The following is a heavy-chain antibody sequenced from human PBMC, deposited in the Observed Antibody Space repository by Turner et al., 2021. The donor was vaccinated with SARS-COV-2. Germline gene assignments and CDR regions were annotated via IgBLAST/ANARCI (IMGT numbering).Heavy chain of an antibody. D-gene: IGHD3-9*01. J-gene: IGHJ4*02. V-gene: IGHV3-9*01. CDR1: GFTFDDYA. CDR2: ITWNGGSI. Sequence: EVQLVESGGGLVQPGRSLRLSCAASGFTFDDYAMHWVRQAPGKGLEWVSGITWNGGSIGYADSVKGRFTISRDNAKNSLYLQMNSLRAEDTAVYYCAKGGWYYDILTGSYFEYWGQGTLVTVSS. CDR3: AKGGWYYDILTGSYFEY.